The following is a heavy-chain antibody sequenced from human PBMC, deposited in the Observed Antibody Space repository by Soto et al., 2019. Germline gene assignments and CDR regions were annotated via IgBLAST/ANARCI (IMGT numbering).Heavy chain of an antibody. CDR3: ARSLLWFGELFLGY. V-gene: IGHV4-30-4*01. J-gene: IGHJ4*02. Sequence: SETLSLTCTVSGGSISSGDYYWSWIRQPPGKGLEWIGYIYYSGSTYYNPSLKSRVTISVDTSKNQFSLKLSSVTAADTAVYYCARSLLWFGELFLGYWGQGTLVTVSS. CDR2: IYYSGST. CDR1: GGSISSGDYY. D-gene: IGHD3-10*01.